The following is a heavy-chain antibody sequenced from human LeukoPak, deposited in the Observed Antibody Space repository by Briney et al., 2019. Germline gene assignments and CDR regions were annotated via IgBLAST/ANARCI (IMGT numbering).Heavy chain of an antibody. Sequence: GGSLRLSCAVSGFTFSSHATTWVRQAPGKGLEWVSGISISGDVTYYADSVQGRFIISRDNSKNTVYLRMDILRVDDTAVYYCANEEVPNDYWGQGTLVTVSS. V-gene: IGHV3-23*01. CDR2: ISISGDVT. CDR3: ANEEVPNDY. CDR1: GFTFSSHA. D-gene: IGHD4/OR15-4a*01. J-gene: IGHJ4*02.